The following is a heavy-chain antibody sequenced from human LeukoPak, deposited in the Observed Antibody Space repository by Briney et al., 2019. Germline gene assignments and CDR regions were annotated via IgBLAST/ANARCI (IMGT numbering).Heavy chain of an antibody. V-gene: IGHV4-38-2*01. CDR3: ARHQRRSGSFDY. Sequence: SETLSLTCAVSGDSISSGYYCGWIRQPPGMGLEWIGSIYHSGSTYYNPSLKSRVTISVDTSKNQFSLKLSSVTAADTAVYYCARHQRRSGSFDYWGQGTLVTVSS. CDR1: GDSISSGYY. J-gene: IGHJ4*02. CDR2: IYHSGST. D-gene: IGHD1-14*01.